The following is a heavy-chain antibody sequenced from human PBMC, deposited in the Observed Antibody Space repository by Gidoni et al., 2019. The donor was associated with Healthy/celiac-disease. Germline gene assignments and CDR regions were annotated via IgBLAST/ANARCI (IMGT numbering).Heavy chain of an antibody. CDR2: IYYSGST. CDR1: GGSISSYY. V-gene: IGHV4-59*08. J-gene: IGHJ4*02. CDR3: ARHSRGGDY. Sequence: QVQLQESGPGLVKPSETLSLTCSFSGGSISSYYWSWIRQPPGKGLEWIGYIYYSGSTNYNPPLKSRVTISVDTSKNQFSLKLSSVTAADTAVYYCARHSRGGDYWGQGTLVTVSS.